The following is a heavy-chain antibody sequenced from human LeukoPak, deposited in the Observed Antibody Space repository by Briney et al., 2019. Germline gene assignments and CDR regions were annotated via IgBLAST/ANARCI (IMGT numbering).Heavy chain of an antibody. J-gene: IGHJ4*02. V-gene: IGHV3-53*01. D-gene: IGHD3-22*01. CDR3: ARVSYYDSSGYYFLSYVDY. CDR2: IYSGGST. CDR1: GFTFSSYA. Sequence: GGSLRLSCAASGFTFSSYAMSWVRQAPGKGLEWVSVIYSGGSTYYADSVRGRFTISRDNSKNTLYLQMNSLGAEDTAVYYCARVSYYDSSGYYFLSYVDYWGQGTLVTVSS.